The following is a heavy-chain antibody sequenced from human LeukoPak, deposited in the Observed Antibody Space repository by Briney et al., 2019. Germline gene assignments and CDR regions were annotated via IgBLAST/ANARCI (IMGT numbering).Heavy chain of an antibody. CDR3: ASLTYCSSTSCYVFSDY. J-gene: IGHJ4*02. CDR2: INHSGST. V-gene: IGHV4-34*01. CDR1: GGSFSGYY. D-gene: IGHD2-2*01. Sequence: SETPSLTCAVYGGSFSGYYWSWIRQPPGKGLEWIGEINHSGSTNYNPSLKSRVTISVDTSKNQFSLKLSSVTAADTAVYYCASLTYCSSTSCYVFSDYWGQGTLVTVSS.